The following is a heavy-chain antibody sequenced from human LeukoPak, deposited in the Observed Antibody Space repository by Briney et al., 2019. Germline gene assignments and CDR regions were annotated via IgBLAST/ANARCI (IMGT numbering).Heavy chain of an antibody. CDR1: GGSITTSYHY. CDR3: ASYVSSTMRDS. D-gene: IGHD3-16*01. J-gene: IGHJ4*02. Sequence: SKTLSLTCTVSGGSITTSYHYWGWIRQPPGKGLEWIGSIDYRERTTYNPSLKSRVTISADTSRNQFSLKLSSVTARDTAVYYCASYVSSTMRDSWGQGTLVSVSS. CDR2: IDYRERT. V-gene: IGHV4-39*01.